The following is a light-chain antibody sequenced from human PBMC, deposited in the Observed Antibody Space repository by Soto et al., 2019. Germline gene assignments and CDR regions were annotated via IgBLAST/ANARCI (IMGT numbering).Light chain of an antibody. CDR2: AAS. CDR3: LQHDSNVWT. V-gene: IGKV1-17*01. J-gene: IGKJ1*01. Sequence: DIRMTQSPSSLPASVGDKVTIPCRASQDIKNALGWYRQKPGKPPKRLTYAASSLQSGVPSRFRGSRSGTEFTLTISSLQPEDFATYYCLQHDSNVWTFGQGTKVEIK. CDR1: QDIKNA.